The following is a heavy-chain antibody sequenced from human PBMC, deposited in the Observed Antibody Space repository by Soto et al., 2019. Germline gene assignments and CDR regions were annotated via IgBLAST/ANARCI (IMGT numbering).Heavy chain of an antibody. CDR3: ARGGSWIVRGLDAFDI. D-gene: IGHD6-6*01. Sequence: XSVKVSCKASGYTFTCYYMHWVRQAPGQGLEWMGWINPNSGGTNYAQKFQGRVTMTRDTSISTAYMELSSLRSDDTAVYYCARGGSWIVRGLDAFDIWGLGTMVTVSS. V-gene: IGHV1-2*02. J-gene: IGHJ3*02. CDR2: INPNSGGT. CDR1: GYTFTCYY.